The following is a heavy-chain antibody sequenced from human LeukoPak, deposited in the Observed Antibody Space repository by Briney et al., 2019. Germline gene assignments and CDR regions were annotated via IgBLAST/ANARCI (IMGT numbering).Heavy chain of an antibody. J-gene: IGHJ3*02. D-gene: IGHD3-22*01. CDR3: ARENAYDSSGYYSSGSDAFDI. CDR1: GGSIRSYD. V-gene: IGHV4-59*01. CDR2: IYYSGST. Sequence: PSETLSLTCSVSGGSIRSYDWSWIRQPPGKGLEWIGYIYYSGSTNYNPSLKSRVTISVDTSKNQFSLKLSSVTAADTAVYYCARENAYDSSGYYSSGSDAFDIWGQGTMVTVSS.